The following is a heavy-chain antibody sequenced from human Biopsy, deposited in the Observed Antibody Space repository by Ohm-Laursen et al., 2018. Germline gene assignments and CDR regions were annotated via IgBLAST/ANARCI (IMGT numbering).Heavy chain of an antibody. J-gene: IGHJ6*02. CDR3: ARMDCSGGSCHYYSYGMDV. D-gene: IGHD2-15*01. CDR1: GGSISNNNYY. V-gene: IGHV4-39*01. CDR2: IFYRGST. Sequence: TLSLTCTVSGGSISNNNYYWGWIRQPPGKGLEWIGSIFYRGSTHYKPSLKSRVNISVDTSKNQFSLKLSSVTAADTAVYYCARMDCSGGSCHYYSYGMDVWGQGTTVTVSS.